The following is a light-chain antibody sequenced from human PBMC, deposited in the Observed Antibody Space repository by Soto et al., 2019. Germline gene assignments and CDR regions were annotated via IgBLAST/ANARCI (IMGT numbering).Light chain of an antibody. J-gene: IGLJ3*02. CDR2: SNN. V-gene: IGLV1-44*01. CDR3: AAWDDSLNGPNWV. CDR1: SSNIGSNP. Sequence: QSVLTQPPSASGTPGQRVTISCSGSSSNIGSNPVNWYQQLPGTAPKLLIYSNNQRPSGVPDRLSGSKSGTSASLAISGLQSEDEADYYCAAWDDSLNGPNWVFGGGTKLTVL.